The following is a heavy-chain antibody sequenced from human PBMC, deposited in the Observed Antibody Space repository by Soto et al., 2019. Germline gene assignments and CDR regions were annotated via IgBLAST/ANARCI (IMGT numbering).Heavy chain of an antibody. CDR1: GFTFDDYA. CDR3: VKDSNYSGMDV. V-gene: IGHV3-9*01. CDR2: ISWNSGTE. Sequence: EVQLVESGGGLVQPGRSLRLSCAASGFTFDDYAIHWVRQAPGKGLEWVSGISWNSGTETYADSVKGRFTISRDNAMNSLYLPSNSLRVEDTALYYCVKDSNYSGMDVWGQGTTVPVSS. J-gene: IGHJ6*02.